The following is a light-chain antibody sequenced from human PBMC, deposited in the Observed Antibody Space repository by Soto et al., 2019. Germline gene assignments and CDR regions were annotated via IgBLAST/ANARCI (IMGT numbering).Light chain of an antibody. Sequence: QSALTQPASVSGSPGQSITISCTGTDSGIGGYNYVSWYQHHPGKAPKVMIYEVSNRPSGVSNRFSGSKSGNTASLTISGLQAEDEADYYCSSYTSGSALVAFGGGTKLTVL. CDR2: EVS. J-gene: IGLJ2*01. CDR1: DSGIGGYNY. CDR3: SSYTSGSALVA. V-gene: IGLV2-14*01.